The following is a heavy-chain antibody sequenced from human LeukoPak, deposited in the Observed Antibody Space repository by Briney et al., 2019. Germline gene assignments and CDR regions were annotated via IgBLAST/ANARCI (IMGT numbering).Heavy chain of an antibody. D-gene: IGHD1-1*01. J-gene: IGHJ4*02. CDR3: SRDRDTISTTDAGGDHFHY. V-gene: IGHV1-2*02. Sequence: ASVKVSCKASGYTFTNYYMHWVRQAPGQGLEWMGWINPDSGGANYAQQFQGRVTMTRDTSISTAYMELSGLRSDDTAVYYCSRDRDTISTTDAGGDHFHYWGQGTLVTVSS. CDR1: GYTFTNYY. CDR2: INPDSGGA.